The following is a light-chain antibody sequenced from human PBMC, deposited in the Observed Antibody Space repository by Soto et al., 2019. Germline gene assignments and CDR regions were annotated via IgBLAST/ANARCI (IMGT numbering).Light chain of an antibody. Sequence: DIQMTQSPSSLSASVGDRVTITCRASQDISDHLAWYQHKPGKVPKLLIYEASTLQSGVPSRFSGGGSGTDFTLTISSLQPEDVATYYCQKYNRTPRTFGKGTKVELK. J-gene: IGKJ1*01. V-gene: IGKV1-27*01. CDR3: QKYNRTPRT. CDR1: QDISDH. CDR2: EAS.